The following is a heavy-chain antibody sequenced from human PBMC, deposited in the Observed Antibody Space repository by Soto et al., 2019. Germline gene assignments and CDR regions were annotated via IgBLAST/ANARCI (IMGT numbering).Heavy chain of an antibody. CDR1: GGSSSGFY. V-gene: IGHV4-34*01. D-gene: IGHD3-10*01. J-gene: IGHJ6*02. Sequence: SETLSLTCAVYGGSSSGFYWTWIRQPPGKGLEWIGEINHSGRTNDNPSLKSRVTVSVDTSKNQFSLNLTSVTAADTGVYYCARARYYGSGRHGMDVWGQGTTVTVSS. CDR3: ARARYYGSGRHGMDV. CDR2: INHSGRT.